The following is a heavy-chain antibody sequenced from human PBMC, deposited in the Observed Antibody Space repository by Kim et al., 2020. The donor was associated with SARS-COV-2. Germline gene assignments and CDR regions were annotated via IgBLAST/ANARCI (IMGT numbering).Heavy chain of an antibody. Sequence: GGSLRLSCAASGFTFSSYAMSWVRQAPGKGLEWVSAISGSGGSTYYADSVKGRFTISRDNSKNTLYLQMNSLRAEDTAVYYCAKGEGYSSSWYPRGSDYWGQGTLVTVSS. CDR1: GFTFSSYA. CDR3: AKGEGYSSSWYPRGSDY. J-gene: IGHJ4*02. D-gene: IGHD6-13*01. CDR2: ISGSGGST. V-gene: IGHV3-23*01.